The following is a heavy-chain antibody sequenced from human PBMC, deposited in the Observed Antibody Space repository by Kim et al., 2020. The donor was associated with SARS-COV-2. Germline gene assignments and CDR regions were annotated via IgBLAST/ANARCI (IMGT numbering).Heavy chain of an antibody. V-gene: IGHV3-21*01. CDR2: I. Sequence: IYYADSVKGRFTISRDNAKNSLYLQMNSLRAEDTAVYYCARVVGAYYFDYWGQGTLVTVSS. J-gene: IGHJ4*02. D-gene: IGHD1-26*01. CDR3: ARVVGAYYFDY.